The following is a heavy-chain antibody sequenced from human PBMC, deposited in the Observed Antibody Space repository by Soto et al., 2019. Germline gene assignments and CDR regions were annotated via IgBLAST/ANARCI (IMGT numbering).Heavy chain of an antibody. CDR3: ARAKTGYRSGWPSY. Sequence: EVQLVESGGGVVRPGGSLRLSCAASGFTFDDYGRSSVRQAPGKGREWISAINWNGGDTDYADSVEGRFTISRDNAKNSLYLQMNSLRVEDPALYYCARAKTGYRSGWPSYWGQGTLVTVSS. D-gene: IGHD6-19*01. CDR2: INWNGGDT. V-gene: IGHV3-20*04. J-gene: IGHJ4*02. CDR1: GFTFDDYG.